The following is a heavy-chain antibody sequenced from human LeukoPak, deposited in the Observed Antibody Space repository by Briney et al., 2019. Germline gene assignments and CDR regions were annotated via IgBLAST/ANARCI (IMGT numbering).Heavy chain of an antibody. J-gene: IGHJ6*03. CDR3: ARGSQGYDFWSGYYTRYMDV. CDR1: GYTFTSYD. V-gene: IGHV1-8*01. D-gene: IGHD3-3*01. Sequence: GASVKVSCKASGYTFTSYDINWVRQATGQGLEWMGWMNPNSGNTGYAQKFQGRVTMTRNTSISTAYMELSSLRSEDTAVYYCARGSQGYDFWSGYYTRYMDVWGKGTTVTVSS. CDR2: MNPNSGNT.